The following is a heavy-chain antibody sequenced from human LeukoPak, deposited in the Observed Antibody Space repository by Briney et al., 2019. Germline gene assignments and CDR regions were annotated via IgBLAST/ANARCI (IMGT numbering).Heavy chain of an antibody. CDR1: RGSINSGDSF. D-gene: IGHD3-16*01. CDR2: IRSSGTT. V-gene: IGHV4-30-4*01. CDR3: ARDPRGYVGASFDV. Sequence: SETLSLTCSVFRGSINSGDSFWSWIRQSAGGGLEWIVYIRSSGTTLYNGSLKSRVTISADVSKNQFSLKMNSVTAADTAVYFCARDPRGYVGASFDVWGQGTKVTVSS. J-gene: IGHJ3*01.